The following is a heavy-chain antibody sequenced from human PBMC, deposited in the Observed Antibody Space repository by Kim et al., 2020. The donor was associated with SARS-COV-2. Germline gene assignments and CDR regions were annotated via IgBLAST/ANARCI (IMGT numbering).Heavy chain of an antibody. Sequence: SETLFLTCTVSGGSISTYFWSWIRQPPGKGLEWIGYISYSGSTSYNPSLKSRVTISVDTSKNQFSLKLSSVTAADTAVYYCAREGIWSHFDSWGQGTLVT. J-gene: IGHJ4*02. CDR2: ISYSGST. V-gene: IGHV4-59*13. D-gene: IGHD2-15*01. CDR1: GGSISTYF. CDR3: AREGIWSHFDS.